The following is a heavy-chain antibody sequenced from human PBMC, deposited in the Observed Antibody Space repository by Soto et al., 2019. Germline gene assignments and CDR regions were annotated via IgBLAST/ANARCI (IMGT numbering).Heavy chain of an antibody. V-gene: IGHV3-23*01. Sequence: PXESLLLSGAASGFTFSSYAMSGVRQAAGKGLEWVSAISGSGGSTYYADSVKGRFTISRDNSKNTLYLQMNSLRAEDTAVYYCAKRAYCGGDCYSGRSYFQHWGQGTLVTVSS. J-gene: IGHJ1*01. CDR3: AKRAYCGGDCYSGRSYFQH. CDR2: ISGSGGST. D-gene: IGHD2-21*02. CDR1: GFTFSSYA.